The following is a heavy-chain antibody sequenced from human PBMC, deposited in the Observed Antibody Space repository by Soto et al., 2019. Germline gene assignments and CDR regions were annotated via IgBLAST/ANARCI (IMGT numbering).Heavy chain of an antibody. CDR1: GFTFMSYD. D-gene: IGHD3-10*01. Sequence: EVQLVESGGGLVQPGGSLRLSCAAYGFTFMSYDMHWVRQATGKGLEWVSAIGTAGDTYYPGSVKGRFTISRENAKNSLYLQMNSLRAEDTAVYYCARVGRFGDAGWFDPWGQGTLVTVS. CDR2: IGTAGDT. V-gene: IGHV3-13*01. CDR3: ARVGRFGDAGWFDP. J-gene: IGHJ5*02.